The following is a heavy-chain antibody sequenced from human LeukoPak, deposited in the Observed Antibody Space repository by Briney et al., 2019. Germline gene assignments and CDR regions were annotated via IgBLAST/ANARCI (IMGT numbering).Heavy chain of an antibody. CDR3: ARVQFQWFDP. CDR1: GFTFSITY. Sequence: PGGSLRLSCTASGFTFSITYMAWVRQAPGKGLEGGSVIYGGSDAYYADSVKGRFTSARDNSKKTLSLQMNNLRVDDTAVYFCARVQFQWFDPWGPGALVTVSS. CDR2: IYGGSDA. D-gene: IGHD6-19*01. V-gene: IGHV3-66*01. J-gene: IGHJ5*02.